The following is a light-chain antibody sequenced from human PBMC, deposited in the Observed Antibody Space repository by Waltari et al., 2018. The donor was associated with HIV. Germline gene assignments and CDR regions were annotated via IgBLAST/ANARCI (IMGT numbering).Light chain of an antibody. CDR1: SSDLGHSHF. CDR2: DVN. J-gene: IGLJ1*01. CDR3: ASHSTYTLLYV. Sequence: QSALTQPASVSGSLGQSINISCSGLSSDLGHSHFVSWYQQHQDKVPRVIIYDVNNRPSGVSSRFSGSKSGATASLTISGLQAEDEAVYYCASHSTYTLLYVFGSGTELTVL. V-gene: IGLV2-14*03.